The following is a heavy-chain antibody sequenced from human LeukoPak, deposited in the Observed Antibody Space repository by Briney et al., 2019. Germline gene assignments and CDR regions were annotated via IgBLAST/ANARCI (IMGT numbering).Heavy chain of an antibody. J-gene: IGHJ4*02. Sequence: SQTLSLTCTVSGGSISSGGYYWSWIRQPPGKGLEWIGYIYHSGSTYYNPSLKSRVTISVDRSKNQFSLKLSSVTAADTAVYYCARGPEDTAMVPEDYWGQGTLVTVSS. CDR1: GGSISSGGYY. CDR2: IYHSGST. D-gene: IGHD5-18*01. V-gene: IGHV4-30-2*01. CDR3: ARGPEDTAMVPEDY.